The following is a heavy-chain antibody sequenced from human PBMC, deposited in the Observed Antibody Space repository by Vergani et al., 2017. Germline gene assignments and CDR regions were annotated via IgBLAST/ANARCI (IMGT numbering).Heavy chain of an antibody. CDR3: ARTESFILRYFHWAL. CDR1: GGSFSGYY. V-gene: IGHV4-34*01. CDR2: INHSGST. Sequence: QVKLQESGPGLVKPSETLSLTCTVYGGSFSGYYWSWIRQPPGKGLEWIGEINHSGSTYYNPSLKSRVTISVDTSKNQFSLEVTSVTAADTAIYFCARTESFILRYFHWALWGQGTLVTVSS. J-gene: IGHJ4*02. D-gene: IGHD3-9*01.